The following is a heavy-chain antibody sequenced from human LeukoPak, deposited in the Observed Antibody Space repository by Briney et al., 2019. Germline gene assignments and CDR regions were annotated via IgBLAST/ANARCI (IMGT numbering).Heavy chain of an antibody. Sequence: ASVKVSCKASGYTFTGYYMHWVRQAPGQGLEWMGWINPNSGGTNYAQKFQGRVTMTRDTSISTAYMELSRLRSDDTAVYYCARDRGNYGSRERGYNWFDPWGQGTLVTVSS. V-gene: IGHV1-2*02. CDR1: GYTFTGYY. J-gene: IGHJ5*02. CDR2: INPNSGGT. CDR3: ARDRGNYGSRERGYNWFDP. D-gene: IGHD3-10*01.